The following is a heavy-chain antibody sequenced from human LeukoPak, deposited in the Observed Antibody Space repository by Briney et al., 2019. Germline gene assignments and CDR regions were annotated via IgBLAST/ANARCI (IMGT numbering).Heavy chain of an antibody. CDR2: ISWDSGST. CDR3: VRGNFGPAQWFDP. D-gene: IGHD3/OR15-3a*01. J-gene: IGHJ5*02. CDR1: GFTFDDYA. V-gene: IGHV3-9*01. Sequence: GGSLRLSCAASGFTFDDYAMHWVRQVPGKGLEWVSGISWDSGSTGYAGSVKGRFTMSRDNTKNSLYLQMNSLTPDDTALYYCVRGNFGPAQWFDPWGQGTLVTVSS.